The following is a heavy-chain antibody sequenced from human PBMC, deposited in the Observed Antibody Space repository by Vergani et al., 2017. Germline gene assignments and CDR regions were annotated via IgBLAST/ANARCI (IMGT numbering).Heavy chain of an antibody. CDR2: ISGSGGNT. CDR3: AKDRDTNCKAGNTYSYYYGLGL. CDR1: GFTFSSYA. J-gene: IGHJ6*02. Sequence: EVQLLESGGNLIQPGGSLRLSCGASGFTFSSYAMTWVRLAPGKGLQWVSAISGSGGNTFNTESGKGRLTIPSNNSKDTLYLQMNSLRVEDTAIDYCAKDRDTNCKAGNTYSYYYGLGLWGQGTTVTVSS. D-gene: IGHD6-13*01. V-gene: IGHV3-23*01.